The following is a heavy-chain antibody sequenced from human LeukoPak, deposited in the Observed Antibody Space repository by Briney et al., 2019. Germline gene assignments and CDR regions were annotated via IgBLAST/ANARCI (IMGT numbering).Heavy chain of an antibody. J-gene: IGHJ4*02. D-gene: IGHD2-15*01. CDR1: GGSISSYY. CDR3: ARDARYCSGGSCYSDRLGY. CDR2: IYYSGST. V-gene: IGHV4-59*01. Sequence: SETLSLTCTVSGGSISSYYWSWIRQPPGKGLEWIGNIYYSGSTNYNPSLKSRVTISLDTSKNQFSLKLSSVTAADTAVYYCARDARYCSGGSCYSDRLGYWGQGTLVTVSS.